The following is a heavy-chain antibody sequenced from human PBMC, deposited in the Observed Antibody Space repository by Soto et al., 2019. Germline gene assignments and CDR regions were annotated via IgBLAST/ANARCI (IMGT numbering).Heavy chain of an antibody. CDR1: GGSISSYY. V-gene: IGHV4-59*08. Sequence: PSETLSLTCTVSGGSISSYYWSWIRQPPGKGLEWIGYIYYSGSTNYNPSLKSRVTISVDTSKNQLSLKLSSVTAADTAVYYCARSAVLLKAGAFDIWGQGTMVTVSS. D-gene: IGHD3-10*01. CDR3: ARSAVLLKAGAFDI. J-gene: IGHJ3*02. CDR2: IYYSGST.